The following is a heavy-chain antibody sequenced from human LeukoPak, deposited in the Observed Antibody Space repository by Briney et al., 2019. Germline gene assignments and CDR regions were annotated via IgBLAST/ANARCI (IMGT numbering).Heavy chain of an antibody. CDR1: GFTFSSYG. Sequence: GGSLRLSCAASGFTFSSYGMHWVRQAPGEGLEWVAVISYDGSNKYYADSVKGRFTISRDNSKNTLYLQMNSLRAEDTAVYYCASRGSISGNYDFDYWGQGTLVTVSS. J-gene: IGHJ4*02. D-gene: IGHD1-26*01. CDR2: ISYDGSNK. CDR3: ASRGSISGNYDFDY. V-gene: IGHV3-30*03.